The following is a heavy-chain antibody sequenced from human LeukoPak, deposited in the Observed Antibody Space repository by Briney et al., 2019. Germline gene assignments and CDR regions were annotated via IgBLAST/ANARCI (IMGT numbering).Heavy chain of an antibody. CDR3: ARLGQWLDY. Sequence: PGRSLRLSCAASGFTFSSYGMHWARQAPGKGLEWVAVIWYDGSNKYYADSVKGRFTISRDNSKNTLYLQMNSLRAEDTAVYYCARLGQWLDYWGQGTLVTVSS. CDR2: IWYDGSNK. J-gene: IGHJ4*02. D-gene: IGHD6-19*01. CDR1: GFTFSSYG. V-gene: IGHV3-33*01.